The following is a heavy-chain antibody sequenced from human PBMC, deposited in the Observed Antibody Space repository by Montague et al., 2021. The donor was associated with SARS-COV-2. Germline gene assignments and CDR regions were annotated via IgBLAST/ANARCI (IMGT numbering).Heavy chain of an antibody. J-gene: IGHJ6*02. V-gene: IGHV4-39*07. CDR3: ARGGHQLRFGLDV. CDR1: GGSISSSSYY. CDR2: IYYSGST. D-gene: IGHD3-16*01. Sequence: SETLSLTCTVSGGSISSSSYYWGWIRQPPGKGLEWIGSIYYSGSTYYNASLKSRVTISVDTSKNQFSLKLTSVTAADTAVYYCARGGHQLRFGLDVWGQGTTVTVSS.